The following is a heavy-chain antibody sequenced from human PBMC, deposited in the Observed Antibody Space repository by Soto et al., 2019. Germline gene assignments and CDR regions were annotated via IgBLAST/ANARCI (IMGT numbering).Heavy chain of an antibody. Sequence: QVQLQESGPGLVKPSETLSLTCTVSGGSINGHYRNWFRQPPGKGPEWIGYVYNSGFTKYNPSLASRVAVSQDSSKNQFSLRLTAVTAADTAVYYCATGAGWLTDYWGQGTLVTVSS. J-gene: IGHJ4*02. CDR1: GGSINGHY. D-gene: IGHD1-1*01. V-gene: IGHV4-59*11. CDR2: VYNSGFT. CDR3: ATGAGWLTDY.